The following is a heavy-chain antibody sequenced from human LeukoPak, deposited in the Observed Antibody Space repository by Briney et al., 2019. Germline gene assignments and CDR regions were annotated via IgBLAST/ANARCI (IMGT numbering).Heavy chain of an antibody. V-gene: IGHV4-31*03. CDR1: GGSISSGGYY. D-gene: IGHD3-22*01. Sequence: PSETLSLTCTVSGGSISSGGYYWSWIRQHPGKGLEWIGYIYYSGSTYHNPSLKSRVTISVDTSKNQFSLKLSSVTAADTAVYYCARGQVDYYDSSGYYGRFDYWGQGTLVTVSS. J-gene: IGHJ4*02. CDR2: IYYSGST. CDR3: ARGQVDYYDSSGYYGRFDY.